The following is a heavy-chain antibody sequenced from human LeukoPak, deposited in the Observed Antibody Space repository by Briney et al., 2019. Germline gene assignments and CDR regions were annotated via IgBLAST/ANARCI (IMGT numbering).Heavy chain of an antibody. J-gene: IGHJ4*02. Sequence: GGSLRLSCAASGFTFSDYYMSWIRQAPGKGLEWVANIKQDGSEQYYADSVQGRFTISRDNTKNSLSLQMNSLRTEDTAVYYCARAGSNWNYVYWGQGTLVTVSS. CDR2: IKQDGSEQ. CDR3: ARAGSNWNYVY. V-gene: IGHV3-7*01. D-gene: IGHD1-7*01. CDR1: GFTFSDYY.